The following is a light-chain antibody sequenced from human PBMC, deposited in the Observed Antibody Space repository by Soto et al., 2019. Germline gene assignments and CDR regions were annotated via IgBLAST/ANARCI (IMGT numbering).Light chain of an antibody. CDR1: QSVGSY. CDR2: DAS. CDR3: QQRSNWPPVVT. V-gene: IGKV3-11*01. J-gene: IGKJ4*01. Sequence: EIVLTQSPATLSLSPGERATLSCRASQSVGSYLAWYQQKPGQAPRLLIYDASNRATGIPARFSGSGSGTDFTLTISSLEPEDFAVYYCQQRSNWPPVVTFGGGTKV.